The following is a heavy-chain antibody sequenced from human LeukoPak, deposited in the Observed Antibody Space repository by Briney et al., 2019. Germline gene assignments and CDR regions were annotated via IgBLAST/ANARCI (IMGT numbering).Heavy chain of an antibody. J-gene: IGHJ4*02. CDR3: ARRRDLYSGSYYPFDY. V-gene: IGHV1-8*01. D-gene: IGHD1-26*01. Sequence: ASVKVSCKASGYTFTSYDINWVRQATGQGLEWMGWMNPHSGNTGYAQNFQGRVTMTRNTSIRTAYMELSSLRSEDTAVYYCARRRDLYSGSYYPFDYWGQGTLVTVSS. CDR2: MNPHSGNT. CDR1: GYTFTSYD.